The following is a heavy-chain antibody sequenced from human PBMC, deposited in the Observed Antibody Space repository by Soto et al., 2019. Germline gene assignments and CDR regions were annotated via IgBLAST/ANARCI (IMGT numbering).Heavy chain of an antibody. CDR1: GGTFSSYA. Sequence: QVQLVQSGAEVKKPGSSVKVSCKASGGTFSSYAISWVRQAPGQGLEWMGGIIPIFGTANYAQKFQGRVTISADESKSTGYMELSSLRSEDTAVYYGGRVPTMVRGGIFGYNLFDPWGQGTLVPVSS. J-gene: IGHJ5*02. V-gene: IGHV1-69*01. CDR3: GRVPTMVRGGIFGYNLFDP. CDR2: IIPIFGTA. D-gene: IGHD3-10*01.